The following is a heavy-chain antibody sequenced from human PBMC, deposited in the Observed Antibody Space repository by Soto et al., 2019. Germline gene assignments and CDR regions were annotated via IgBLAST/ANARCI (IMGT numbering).Heavy chain of an antibody. D-gene: IGHD3-9*01. V-gene: IGHV6-1*01. CDR2: TYYRSKWYN. J-gene: IGHJ5*02. CDR1: GDSVSTNSAT. CDR3: NWFDP. Sequence: SQTLSLTCAISGDSVSTNSATWDWIRQSPSRGLEWLGRTYYRSKWYNDYAVSVRGRITINPDTSNNQLSLQLNSVTPDDTLTGYNNWFDPWGQGTLVTVSS.